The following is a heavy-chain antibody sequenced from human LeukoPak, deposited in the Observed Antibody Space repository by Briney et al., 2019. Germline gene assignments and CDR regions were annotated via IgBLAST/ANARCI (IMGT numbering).Heavy chain of an antibody. J-gene: IGHJ4*02. CDR2: IKQDGSEK. CDR3: ARDRGNSGYDVHDY. V-gene: IGHV3-7*03. CDR1: GFTFSTYW. D-gene: IGHD5-12*01. Sequence: GGSLRLSCAASGFTFSTYWMTWVRQAPGKGLEWVGNIKQDGSEKNYVDSVKGRFTISRDNAKNSLYLQMNSLRAEDTAVYHCARDRGNSGYDVHDYWGQGTLVTVSS.